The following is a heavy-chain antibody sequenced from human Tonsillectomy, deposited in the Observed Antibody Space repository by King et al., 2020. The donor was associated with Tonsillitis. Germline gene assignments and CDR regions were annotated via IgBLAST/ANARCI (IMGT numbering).Heavy chain of an antibody. D-gene: IGHD2-21*01. CDR1: GFTFSRYW. CDR3: ARARFCGGPPLNSPRPYYFDY. Sequence: VQLVESGGGLVQPGGSLRLSCAASGFTFSRYWMSWVRQAPGKGLEWVAHIKQDGGEKYYVDSVRGRFTISRDNAKNSLYLQMNSLRAEDTAVYYCARARFCGGPPLNSPRPYYFDYWGQGTLVTVSS. V-gene: IGHV3-7*03. J-gene: IGHJ4*02. CDR2: IKQDGGEK.